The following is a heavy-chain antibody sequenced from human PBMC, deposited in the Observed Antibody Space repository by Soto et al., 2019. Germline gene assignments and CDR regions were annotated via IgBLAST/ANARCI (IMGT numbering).Heavy chain of an antibody. Sequence: QLNMQASGPGLVRPSETLSLTCTVSGDSINIDNYYWGWIRQPPGKGLEWIGSIYYTGDTYYSPSLQSRVNISLDASMNQFSLRLTSVSVADTAMYYCARQATTSWSYWGQGTLVTVSS. CDR2: IYYTGDT. CDR1: GDSINIDNYY. CDR3: ARQATTSWSY. V-gene: IGHV4-39*01. J-gene: IGHJ4*02. D-gene: IGHD2-2*01.